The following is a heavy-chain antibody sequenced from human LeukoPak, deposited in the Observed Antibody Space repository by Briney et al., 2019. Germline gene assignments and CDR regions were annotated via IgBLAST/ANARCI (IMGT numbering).Heavy chain of an antibody. CDR1: DYTFTNYG. Sequence: ASVKVSCKASDYTFTNYGISWVRQAPGQGLELMGWISSYNGNTYYTQKLQGRVTLTTDTSTSTAYMELRSLRSDATAVYSCATSQHWTYASAYWGQGTMVTVSS. V-gene: IGHV1-18*01. CDR2: ISSYNGNT. CDR3: ATSQHWTYASAY. D-gene: IGHD1-7*01. J-gene: IGHJ4*02.